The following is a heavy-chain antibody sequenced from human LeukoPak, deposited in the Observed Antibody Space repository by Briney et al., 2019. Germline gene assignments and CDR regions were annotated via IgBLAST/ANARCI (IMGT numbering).Heavy chain of an antibody. J-gene: IGHJ6*02. V-gene: IGHV3-64*04. CDR3: ARSFTGSWFGELSDYFGLDV. CDR1: GFTFITYA. CDR2: ISSDGGST. Sequence: GGSLRLSCSASGFTFITYAMHWVRQAPGEGLEYVSVISSDGGSTYYADSVKGRFTISRDNSKKTLYLQMNSLTAEDTAVYYCARSFTGSWFGELSDYFGLDVWGQGTTVTVSS. D-gene: IGHD3-10*01.